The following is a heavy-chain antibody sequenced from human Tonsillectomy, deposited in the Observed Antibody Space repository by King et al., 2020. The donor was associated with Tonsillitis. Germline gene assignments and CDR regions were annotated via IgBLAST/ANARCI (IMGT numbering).Heavy chain of an antibody. CDR1: GFTFRSYA. Sequence: VQLVESGGGVVQPGRSLRLSWAASGFTFRSYAMHWVRQAPGKGLEGVAVTSYDGSNKYYSDSVKGRFTISSDNSKNTLYLQMNSRRAEDTAVYYCARDGNYYGSGSYPYDYWGQGTLVTVSS. CDR2: TSYDGSNK. V-gene: IGHV3-30-3*01. D-gene: IGHD3-10*01. J-gene: IGHJ4*02. CDR3: ARDGNYYGSGSYPYDY.